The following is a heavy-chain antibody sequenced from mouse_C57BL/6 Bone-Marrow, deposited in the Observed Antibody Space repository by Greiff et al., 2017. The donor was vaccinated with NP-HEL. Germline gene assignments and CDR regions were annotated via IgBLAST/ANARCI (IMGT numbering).Heavy chain of an antibody. CDR1: GFTFPDYY. J-gene: IGHJ4*01. Sequence: EVQVVESGGGLVQPGGSLSLSCAASGFTFPDYYMSWVRQPPGKALEWLVFIRNKANGYTTEYSASVKGRFTISSDNSQSILYLRMNALRAEDMSTYYCARSIYYDYADDPFYAMDYWGQGTSVTVSS. CDR2: IRNKANGYTT. D-gene: IGHD2-4*01. V-gene: IGHV7-3*01. CDR3: ARSIYYDYADDPFYAMDY.